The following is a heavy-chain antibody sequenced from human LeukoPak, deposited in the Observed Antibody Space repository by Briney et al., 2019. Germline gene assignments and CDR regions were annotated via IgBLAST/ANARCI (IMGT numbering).Heavy chain of an antibody. Sequence: PSETLSLTCTVSGGSISSGDYYWSWIRQPPGKGLEWIGYIYYSGSTYYNPSLKSRVTISVDTSKNQFSLKLSSVTAADTAVYYCARGCYDFWSGPHAFDIWGQGTMVTVSS. J-gene: IGHJ3*02. CDR2: IYYSGST. D-gene: IGHD3-3*01. CDR3: ARGCYDFWSGPHAFDI. V-gene: IGHV4-30-4*08. CDR1: GGSISSGDYY.